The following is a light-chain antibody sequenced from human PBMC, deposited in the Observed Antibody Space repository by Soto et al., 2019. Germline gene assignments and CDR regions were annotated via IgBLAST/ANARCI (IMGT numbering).Light chain of an antibody. Sequence: QSVLTQPPSASGTPGQRVTISCSGSSSNIGSNAVSWYQQFPGTAPKLLIYSDNQRPSGVPDRFSGSKSGTSASLAITGLQSEDEADYHCAAWDDNLNGWVFGGGTKLTVL. CDR2: SDN. V-gene: IGLV1-44*01. CDR3: AAWDDNLNGWV. CDR1: SSNIGSNA. J-gene: IGLJ3*02.